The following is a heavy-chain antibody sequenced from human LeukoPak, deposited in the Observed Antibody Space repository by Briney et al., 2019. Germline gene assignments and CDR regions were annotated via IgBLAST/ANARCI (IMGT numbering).Heavy chain of an antibody. CDR2: IIPIFGIA. V-gene: IGHV1-69*04. D-gene: IGHD6-13*01. CDR3: ARAAQQLVHIFDY. J-gene: IGHJ4*02. CDR1: GDTFSSYA. Sequence: SVKVSCTASGDTFSSYAISWVRQAPGQGLEWMGRIIPIFGIANYAQKFQGRVTITADKSTSTAYMELSSLRSEDTAVYYCARAAQQLVHIFDYWGQGTLVTVSS.